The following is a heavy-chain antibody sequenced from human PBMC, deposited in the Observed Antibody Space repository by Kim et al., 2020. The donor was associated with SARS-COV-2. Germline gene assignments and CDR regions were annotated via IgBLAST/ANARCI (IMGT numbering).Heavy chain of an antibody. CDR1: GFTFSSYS. J-gene: IGHJ3*02. CDR2: ISSSSSYI. Sequence: GGSLRLSCAASGFTFSSYSMNWVRQAPGKGLEWVSSISSSSSYIYYADSVKGRFTISRDNAKNSLYLQMNSLRAEDTAVYYCARVRFLEWLSPYDAFDIWGQGTMVTVSS. V-gene: IGHV3-21*01. D-gene: IGHD3-3*01. CDR3: ARVRFLEWLSPYDAFDI.